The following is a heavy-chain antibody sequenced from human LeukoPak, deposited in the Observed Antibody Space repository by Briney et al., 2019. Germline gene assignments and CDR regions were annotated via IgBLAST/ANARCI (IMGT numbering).Heavy chain of an antibody. CDR1: GGSISSSSYY. CDR3: AALEGVGAYDY. V-gene: IGHV4-39*07. J-gene: IGHJ4*02. CDR2: INHSGST. Sequence: SETLSLTCTVSGGSISSSSYYWSWIRQPPGKGLEWIGEINHSGSTNYNPSLKSRVTISVDTSKNQFSLKLSSVTAADTAVYYCAALEGVGAYDYWGQGTLVTVSS. D-gene: IGHD3-16*01.